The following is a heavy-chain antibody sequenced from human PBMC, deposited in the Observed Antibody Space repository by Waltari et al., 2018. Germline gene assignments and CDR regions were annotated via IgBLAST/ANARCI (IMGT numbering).Heavy chain of an antibody. Sequence: QVQLQESGPGLVKPSETLSLTCTVSGGSISSYYWSWIRQPPGKGLEWIGYIYYSGSTNYNPSLKSRVTISVDTSKNQFSLKLSSVTAADTAVYYCARHPPLYSSGWYVFPSHFDYWGQGTLVTVSS. CDR3: ARHPPLYSSGWYVFPSHFDY. CDR2: IYYSGST. D-gene: IGHD6-19*01. V-gene: IGHV4-59*08. J-gene: IGHJ4*02. CDR1: GGSISSYY.